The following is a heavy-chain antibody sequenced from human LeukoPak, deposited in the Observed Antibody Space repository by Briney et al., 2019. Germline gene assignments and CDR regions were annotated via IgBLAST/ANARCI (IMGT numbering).Heavy chain of an antibody. CDR2: VNLQGST. Sequence: SETLSLTCGISGGSITNTNYWTGVRQPRGKGLEWIGEVNLQGSTNYNPSLMGRVAISVDTSENHISLQLTSVTAADTAVYYCAREGGPYRPLDYSGQGTLVTVSS. CDR1: GGSITNTNY. J-gene: IGHJ4*02. V-gene: IGHV4-4*02. CDR3: AREGGPYRPLDY.